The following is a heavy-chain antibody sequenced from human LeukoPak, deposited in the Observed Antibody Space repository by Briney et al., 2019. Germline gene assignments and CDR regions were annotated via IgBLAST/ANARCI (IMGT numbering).Heavy chain of an antibody. Sequence: PGGSLRLSCAASGFTFSSYSMNWVRQAPGKGLEWVSSISSSSSYIYYADSVKGRFTISRGNAKNSLYLQMNSLRAEDTAVYYCARDRQQLGYMDVWGKGTTVTVSS. V-gene: IGHV3-21*01. J-gene: IGHJ6*03. CDR2: ISSSSSYI. CDR3: ARDRQQLGYMDV. D-gene: IGHD6-13*01. CDR1: GFTFSSYS.